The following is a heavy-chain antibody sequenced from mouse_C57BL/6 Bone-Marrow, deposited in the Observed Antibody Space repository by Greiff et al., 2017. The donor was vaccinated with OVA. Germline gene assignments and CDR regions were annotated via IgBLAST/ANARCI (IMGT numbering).Heavy chain of an antibody. J-gene: IGHJ3*01. D-gene: IGHD4-1*01. CDR3: ARRDWSWFAY. CDR2: IDPNSGGT. V-gene: IGHV1-72*01. Sequence: QVQLKQPGAELVKPGASVQLSCKASGFTFTCYWMHWVKQRPGRGLEWIGRIDPNSGGTKYNEKFKSKATLTVDKPSSTAYIQLSSLTSEDSAVYYWARRDWSWFAYWGQGTLVTVSA. CDR1: GFTFTCYW.